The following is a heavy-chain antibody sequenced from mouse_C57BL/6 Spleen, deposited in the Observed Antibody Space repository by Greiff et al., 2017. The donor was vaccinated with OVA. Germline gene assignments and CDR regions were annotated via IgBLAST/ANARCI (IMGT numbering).Heavy chain of an antibody. V-gene: IGHV1-64*01. D-gene: IGHD1-1*01. CDR2: IHPNGGST. CDR1: SYTFTSYW. Sequence: VQLQQPGAELVKPGASVKLSCKASSYTFTSYWMHWVKQRPGQGLEWIGMIHPNGGSTNYNEKFKSKATLTVAKSSSTAYMQLSSLTSEDSAGDYCARDYYGTSYDYWGRGTTLTVSA. J-gene: IGHJ2*01. CDR3: ARDYYGTSYDY.